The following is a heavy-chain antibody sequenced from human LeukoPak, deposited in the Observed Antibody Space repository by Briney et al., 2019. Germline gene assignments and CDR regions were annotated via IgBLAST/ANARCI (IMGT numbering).Heavy chain of an antibody. D-gene: IGHD3-10*01. CDR1: GGSFSGYY. V-gene: IGHV4-34*01. Sequence: SETLSLTCAVYGGSFSGYYWSWIRQPPGKGLEWIGEINHSGSTNYNPSLKSRVTISVDTSKNQFSLKLSSVTAADTAVYYCARTYYYGSGTNYYFDYWGQGALVPVSS. CDR2: INHSGST. CDR3: ARTYYYGSGTNYYFDY. J-gene: IGHJ4*02.